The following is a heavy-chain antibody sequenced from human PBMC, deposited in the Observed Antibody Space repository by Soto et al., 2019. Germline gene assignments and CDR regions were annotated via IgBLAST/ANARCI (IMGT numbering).Heavy chain of an antibody. Sequence: EVQLVESGGGLVQPGGSLRLSCAVSGFTFSTYWMTWVRQAPGKGLEWVANIKEDGSEKHYVESVKGRFTISRDNAKNSLYLQMNSLRADGTGVYFCARGGSESDYWGQGTLVTVSS. CDR3: ARGGSESDY. CDR1: GFTFSTYW. J-gene: IGHJ4*02. V-gene: IGHV3-7*01. CDR2: IKEDGSEK. D-gene: IGHD3-10*01.